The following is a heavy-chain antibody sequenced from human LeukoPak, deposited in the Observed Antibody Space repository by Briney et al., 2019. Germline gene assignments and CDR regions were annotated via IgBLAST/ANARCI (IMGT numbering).Heavy chain of an antibody. V-gene: IGHV4-34*01. CDR1: GGSFSGYY. CDR3: ARAMGAVVPAAIGY. CDR2: INHSGST. Sequence: SETLSLTCAVYGGSFSGYYWSWIRQPPGKGLEWIGEINHSGSTNYNPSLKSRVTISVDTSKYQFSLKLSSVTAADTAVYYCARAMGAVVPAAIGYWGQGTLVTVSS. D-gene: IGHD2-2*02. J-gene: IGHJ4*02.